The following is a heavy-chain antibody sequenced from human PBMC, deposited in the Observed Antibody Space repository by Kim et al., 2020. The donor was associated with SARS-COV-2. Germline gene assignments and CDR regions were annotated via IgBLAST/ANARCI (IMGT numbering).Heavy chain of an antibody. J-gene: IGHJ4*02. CDR2: IYYSGST. CDR3: ARDRSRVGYCSGGSCPENSVH. Sequence: SETLSLTCTVSGGSISSSSYYWGWIRQPPGKGLEWIGSIYYSGSTYYNPSLKSRVTISVDTSKNQFSLKLSSVTAADTAVYYCARDRSRVGYCSGGSCPENSVHWGQGTLVTVSS. CDR1: GGSISSSSYY. D-gene: IGHD2-15*01. V-gene: IGHV4-39*07.